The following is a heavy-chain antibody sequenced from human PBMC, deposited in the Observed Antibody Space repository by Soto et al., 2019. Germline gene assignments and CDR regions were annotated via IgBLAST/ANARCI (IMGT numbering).Heavy chain of an antibody. CDR2: INHSGGT. V-gene: IGHV4-34*01. D-gene: IGHD3-3*01. Sequence: QVQLQQWGAGLLKPSETLSLTCGVNGGSFSGFSWIWIRQPPGKGLEWIGEINHSGGTKYNPSLKILVSISVVSSKSQFSLELTSVTSADTAVYYCARGSMIFGVVALSNCFDPWGQGSLVTVSS. CDR1: GGSFSGFS. J-gene: IGHJ5*02. CDR3: ARGSMIFGVVALSNCFDP.